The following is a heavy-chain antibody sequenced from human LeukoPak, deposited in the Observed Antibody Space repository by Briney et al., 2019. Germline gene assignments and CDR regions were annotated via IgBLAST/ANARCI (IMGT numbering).Heavy chain of an antibody. Sequence: PGGSLRLSCVASGFTFTTHWMSWVRQAPGKGLEWVASIKQNGRDQHYVESVKGRFTISRDNAKNSLYLQMNSLRAEDTAVYYCARLSDTEGSSTAYRASDIWGQGTMVTVSS. V-gene: IGHV3-7*02. CDR2: IKQNGRDQ. CDR3: ARLSDTEGSSTAYRASDI. D-gene: IGHD2-2*01. J-gene: IGHJ3*02. CDR1: GFTFTTHW.